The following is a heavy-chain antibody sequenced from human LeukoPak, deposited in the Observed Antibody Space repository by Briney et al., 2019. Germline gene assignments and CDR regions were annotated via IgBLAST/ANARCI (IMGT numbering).Heavy chain of an antibody. V-gene: IGHV3-30-3*01. D-gene: IGHD5-12*01. Sequence: GGSLRLSCAASGFTFSSYAMHWVRQAPGKGLEWVAVISYDGSNKYYADSVKGRFTISRDNSKNTLYLQMNSLRAEDTAVYYCARGIVATIKAILDYWGQGTLVTVSS. CDR1: GFTFSSYA. CDR3: ARGIVATIKAILDY. CDR2: ISYDGSNK. J-gene: IGHJ4*02.